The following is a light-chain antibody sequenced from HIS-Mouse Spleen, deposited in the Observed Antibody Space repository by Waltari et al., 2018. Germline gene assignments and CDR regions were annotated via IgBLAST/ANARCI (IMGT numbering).Light chain of an antibody. J-gene: IGLJ2*01. V-gene: IGLV3-10*01. CDR2: EDS. CDR1: ALPKKY. Sequence: SYELTQPPSVSVSPGQTARITCPGDALPKKYAYWYQQKSGQAPVLFIYEDSKRPSGIPERCSGSSSGTMATLTISGAQVEDEADYYCYSTDSSGNHRVFGGGTKLTVL. CDR3: YSTDSSGNHRV.